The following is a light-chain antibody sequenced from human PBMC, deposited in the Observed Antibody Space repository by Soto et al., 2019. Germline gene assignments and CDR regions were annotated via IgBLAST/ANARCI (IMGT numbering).Light chain of an antibody. CDR3: QQRSKWPPLT. CDR1: QSVSSN. J-gene: IGKJ4*01. V-gene: IGKV3-11*01. CDR2: DAS. Sequence: EIVMTQSPVTLSVSAGERGTLSCRASQSVSSNLAWYQQKPGQAPRLLIFDASNRATGIPARFGGSGSETDLTLTISRLEPEEFAVYYCQQRSKWPPLTFGGGTK.